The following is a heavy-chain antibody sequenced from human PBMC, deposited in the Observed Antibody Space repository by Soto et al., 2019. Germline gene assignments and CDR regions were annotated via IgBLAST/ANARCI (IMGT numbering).Heavy chain of an antibody. J-gene: IGHJ3*02. D-gene: IGHD2-2*01. V-gene: IGHV4-31*03. CDR3: ARDRCSSTSCYVGHDAFDI. CDR1: GGSISSGGYY. Sequence: QVQLQESGPGLVKPSQTLSLTCTVSGGSISSGGYYWSWIRQHPGKGLEWIGHIYYSGSTYYNPSLKSRVTISVDTSKNQFSLKLSSVTAADTAVYYCARDRCSSTSCYVGHDAFDIWGQGTMVTVSS. CDR2: IYYSGST.